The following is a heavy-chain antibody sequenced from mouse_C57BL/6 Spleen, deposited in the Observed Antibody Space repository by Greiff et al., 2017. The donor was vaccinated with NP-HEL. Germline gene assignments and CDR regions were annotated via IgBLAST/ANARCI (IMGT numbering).Heavy chain of an antibody. CDR2: ISYDGSN. D-gene: IGHD3-3*01. CDR1: GYSITSGYY. Sequence: VQLQQSGPGLVKPSQSLSLTCSVTGYSITSGYYWNWIRQFPGNKLEWMGYISYDGSNNYNPSLKNRISITRDTSKNQFFLKLNSVTTEDTATYYCARDLGYYFDYWGQGTTLTVSS. J-gene: IGHJ2*01. CDR3: ARDLGYYFDY. V-gene: IGHV3-6*01.